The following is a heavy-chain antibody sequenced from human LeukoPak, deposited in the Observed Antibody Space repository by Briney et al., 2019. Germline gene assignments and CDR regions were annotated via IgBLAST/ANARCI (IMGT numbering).Heavy chain of an antibody. CDR1: GYTLTELS. CDR3: ATGWGLRYFDWLLFDY. D-gene: IGHD3-9*01. CDR2: FDPEDGET. V-gene: IGHV1-24*01. J-gene: IGHJ4*02. Sequence: ASVKVSCKVSGYTLTELSMHWVRQAPGKGLEWMGGFDPEDGETICAQKFQGRVTMTEDTSTDTAYMELSSLRSEDTAVYYCATGWGLRYFDWLLFDYWGQGTLVTVSS.